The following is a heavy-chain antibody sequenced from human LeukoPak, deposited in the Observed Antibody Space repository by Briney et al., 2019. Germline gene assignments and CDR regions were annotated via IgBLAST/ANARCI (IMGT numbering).Heavy chain of an antibody. Sequence: GVSLRLSCAASGFTFSSYWMHWVRQAPGKGLVWVSRINSGGSSTSCADSVKGRFTISRGNAKNTLYLQMNSLRPEDTAVYYCIRGAPTTFDYWGQGTLVTVSS. V-gene: IGHV3-74*01. CDR3: IRGAPTTFDY. CDR1: GFTFSSYW. D-gene: IGHD1-14*01. CDR2: INSGGSST. J-gene: IGHJ4*02.